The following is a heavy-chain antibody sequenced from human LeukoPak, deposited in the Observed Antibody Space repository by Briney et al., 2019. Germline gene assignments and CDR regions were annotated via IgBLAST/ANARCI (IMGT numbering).Heavy chain of an antibody. V-gene: IGHV1-69*05. J-gene: IGHJ4*02. CDR2: IIPIFGTA. CDR3: ARDEMATIPLGY. D-gene: IGHD5-24*01. Sequence: ASVKVSCKASGGTFSSYAISWVRQAPGQGLEWMGRIIPIFGTANYAQKFQGRVTITTDESTSTAYMALSSLRSEDTAVYYCARDEMATIPLGYWGQGTLVTVSS. CDR1: GGTFSSYA.